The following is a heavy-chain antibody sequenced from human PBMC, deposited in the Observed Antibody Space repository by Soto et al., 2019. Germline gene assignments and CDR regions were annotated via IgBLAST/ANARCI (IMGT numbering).Heavy chain of an antibody. Sequence: QVQLVESGGGVVQPGRSLRLSCAASGFTFSLFAVHWVRQAPGKGLEWVALISYNGNNKYYADSVKGRFTISRDNSKNTLYLQMNTVRPEDTAVYYCARALHIDAVSYFDSWGQGTLVTVSS. J-gene: IGHJ4*02. CDR2: ISYNGNNK. D-gene: IGHD4-4*01. V-gene: IGHV3-30-3*01. CDR1: GFTFSLFA. CDR3: ARALHIDAVSYFDS.